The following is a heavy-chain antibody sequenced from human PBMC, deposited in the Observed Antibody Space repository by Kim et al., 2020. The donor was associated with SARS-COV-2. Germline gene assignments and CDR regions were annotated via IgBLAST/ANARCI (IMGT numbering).Heavy chain of an antibody. CDR2: MNPNSGNT. D-gene: IGHD3-3*01. V-gene: IGHV1-8*01. Sequence: ASVKVSCKASGYTFTSYDINWVRQATGQGLEWMGWMNPNSGNTGYAQKFQGRVTMTRNTSISTAYMELSSLRSEDTAVYYCARGNRPQGLRFLEWSLYYYYMDVWGKGTTVTVSS. J-gene: IGHJ6*03. CDR1: GYTFTSYD. CDR3: ARGNRPQGLRFLEWSLYYYYMDV.